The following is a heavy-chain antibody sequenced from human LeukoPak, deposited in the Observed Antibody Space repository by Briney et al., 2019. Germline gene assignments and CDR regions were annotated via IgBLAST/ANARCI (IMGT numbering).Heavy chain of an antibody. CDR3: ARQLGPFDY. V-gene: IGHV6-1*01. J-gene: IGHJ4*02. D-gene: IGHD6-13*01. CDR2: TYYRSKWIN. Sequence: SQTLSLTCAISGDSVSSNTVAWNWIRQSPSRGLEWLGGTYYRSKWINEYTVSVKSRITINPDTSKNHFSLQLNSVTPEDTAVYYCARQLGPFDYWGQGTLVTVSS. CDR1: GDSVSSNTVA.